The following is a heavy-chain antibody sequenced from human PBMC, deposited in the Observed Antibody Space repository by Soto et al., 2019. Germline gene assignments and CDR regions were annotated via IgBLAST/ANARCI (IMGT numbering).Heavy chain of an antibody. CDR2: IDPSDSYT. D-gene: IGHD2-8*01. CDR3: ARRESTAVLYGMEG. V-gene: IGHV5-10-1*01. J-gene: IGHJ6*01. Sequence: GESLKISCKGSGYSFTSYWVSWVRQIPVKGLEWMGRIDPSDSYTNYSPSFQGHVTISADKSISTAYLQWSSLKASDTAMYYCARRESTAVLYGMEGWGQGTTGTVCS. CDR1: GYSFTSYW.